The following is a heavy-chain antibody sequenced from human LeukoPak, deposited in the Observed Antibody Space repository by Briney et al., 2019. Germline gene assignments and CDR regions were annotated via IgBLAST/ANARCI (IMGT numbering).Heavy chain of an antibody. CDR3: ASPYGDYLGDAFDI. V-gene: IGHV3-66*01. CDR2: IYSGGST. J-gene: IGHJ3*02. D-gene: IGHD4-17*01. Sequence: SGGSLRLSCAASGFTVSSNYMSWVRQAPGKGLDWVSVIYSGGSTYYADSVKGRFTISRDNSKNTLYLQMNSLRAEDTAVYYCASPYGDYLGDAFDIWGQGTMVTVSS. CDR1: GFTVSSNY.